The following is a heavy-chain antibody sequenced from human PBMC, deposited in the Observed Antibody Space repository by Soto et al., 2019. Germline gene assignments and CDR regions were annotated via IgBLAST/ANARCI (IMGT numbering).Heavy chain of an antibody. V-gene: IGHV4-59*02. CDR1: GGSVSNSY. J-gene: IGHJ4*02. CDR2: VYYSGST. CDR3: ARGRSHEWELLVQYFDY. D-gene: IGHD1-26*01. Sequence: PSETLSLTCTVSGGSVSNSYWGWNRQPPGKGLEWVAYVYYSGSTNYNPSLGSRVTISVDKSKNQFSLKMTSVTGADTAVYYCARGRSHEWELLVQYFDYWGQGTLVTVSS.